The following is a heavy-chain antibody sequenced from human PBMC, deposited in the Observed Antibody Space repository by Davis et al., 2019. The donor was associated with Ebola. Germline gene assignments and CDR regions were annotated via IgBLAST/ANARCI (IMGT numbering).Heavy chain of an antibody. Sequence: ASVKVSCKASGGTFTSYGISWVRQAPGQGLEWMGWISAYNGNTNYAQKLQGRVTMTTDTSTSTAYMEPRSLRSENTAMYYCASHSSTRMGAFDIWGQGTMVTVSS. CDR3: ASHSSTRMGAFDI. D-gene: IGHD2-2*01. J-gene: IGHJ3*02. CDR2: ISAYNGNT. CDR1: GGTFTSYG. V-gene: IGHV1-18*01.